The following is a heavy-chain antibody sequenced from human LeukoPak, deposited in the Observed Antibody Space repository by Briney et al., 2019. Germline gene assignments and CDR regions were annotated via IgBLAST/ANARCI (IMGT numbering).Heavy chain of an antibody. CDR2: IYHSGST. Sequence: SETLSPTCAVSGYSISSGYYWGWIRQPPGKGLEWIGSIYHSGSTYYNPSLKSRVTMSVDTSKNQFSLKLNSVTAADTAVYYCVSVRQGNRFAYWGLGTLVTVSS. CDR3: VSVRQGNRFAY. J-gene: IGHJ4*02. V-gene: IGHV4-38-2*01. D-gene: IGHD1/OR15-1a*01. CDR1: GYSISSGYY.